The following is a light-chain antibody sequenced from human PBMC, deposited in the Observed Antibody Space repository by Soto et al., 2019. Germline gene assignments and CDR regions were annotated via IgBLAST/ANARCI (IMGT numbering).Light chain of an antibody. CDR1: QSVSSY. J-gene: IGKJ2*01. CDR3: QQRTNWYT. CDR2: DAY. Sequence: ESVLTQSPATLSLSPGERATLSCRASQSVSSYLAWYQQKPGQAPRLLIYDAYNRATAIPARFSGSGCGTDFTLTISSLEPEDVAVYYCQQRTNWYTFGQGTKLEIK. V-gene: IGKV3-11*01.